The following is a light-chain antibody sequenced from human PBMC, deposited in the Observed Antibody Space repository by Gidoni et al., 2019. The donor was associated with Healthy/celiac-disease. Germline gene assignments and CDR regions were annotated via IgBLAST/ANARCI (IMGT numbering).Light chain of an antibody. CDR3: QQYYSTPYT. J-gene: IGKJ2*01. V-gene: IGKV4-1*01. Sequence: DIVMTQSPDSPAVSLGDRATINCKSRPSAVYSTNNKNYLAWYQQKPGQPPKLLIYGASTRESGVPDRFSGSGSGTDFTLTISSLQAEDVAVYYCQQYYSTPYTFGQGTKLEIK. CDR2: GAS. CDR1: PSAVYSTNNKNY.